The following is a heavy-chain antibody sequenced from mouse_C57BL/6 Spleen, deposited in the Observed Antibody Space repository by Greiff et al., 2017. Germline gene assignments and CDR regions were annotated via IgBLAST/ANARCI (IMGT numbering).Heavy chain of an antibody. CDR3: ARDSSGYGFAY. V-gene: IGHV5-4*01. J-gene: IGHJ3*01. D-gene: IGHD3-2*02. Sequence: DVKLVESGGGLVKPGGSLKLSCAASGFTFSSYALSWVRQTPEKRLEWVATISDGGSYPYYPDNVKGRFTIARDNAKNNLYLQRSHVKSEDTAMYYCARDSSGYGFAYWGQGTLVTVSA. CDR2: ISDGGSYP. CDR1: GFTFSSYA.